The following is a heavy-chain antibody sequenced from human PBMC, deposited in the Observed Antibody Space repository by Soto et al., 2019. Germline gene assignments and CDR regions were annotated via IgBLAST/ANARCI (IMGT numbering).Heavy chain of an antibody. Sequence: EVQLVESGGGVVQPEGSLRLSCAASGFTVSDHYMHWVRQAPGKGLEWVGRIKNKADSYTTEYAAHVKGRFIISRDDSKNTVFLQMNRLKTDDTNVYYCTRVRLGISRPYDYWGQGILVTVYS. D-gene: IGHD6-19*01. CDR1: GFTVSDHY. CDR3: TRVRLGISRPYDY. V-gene: IGHV3-72*01. CDR2: IKNKADSYTT. J-gene: IGHJ4*02.